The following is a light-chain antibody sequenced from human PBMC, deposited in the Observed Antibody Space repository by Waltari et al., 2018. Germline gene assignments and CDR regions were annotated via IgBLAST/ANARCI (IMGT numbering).Light chain of an antibody. CDR3: AAWDDSLSGIWV. CDR1: NSNIGRTP. J-gene: IGLJ3*02. Sequence: QSVLTQPPSASGTPGQMVTLSSSGSNSNIGRTPVYWYQPLPGAAPKLLSYRYNQRPSAVPARFSAATSVTSASLAVSGFQSEDEADYYCAAWDDSLSGIWVFGGGTKVTVL. V-gene: IGLV1-44*01. CDR2: RYN.